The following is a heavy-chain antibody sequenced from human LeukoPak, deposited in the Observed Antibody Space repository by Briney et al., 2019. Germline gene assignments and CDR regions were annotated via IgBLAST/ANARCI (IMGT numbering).Heavy chain of an antibody. J-gene: IGHJ4*02. CDR1: GFTFSSYG. CDR3: AKDLFLYGSSGYPRCPDY. V-gene: IGHV3-30*18. D-gene: IGHD3-22*01. Sequence: PGRSLRLSCAASGFTFSSYGIHWVRQAPGKGLEWGAVISYDGSKKDYADSVKGRFSISRDDSKNTVYLQMNSLITEDTAVYYCAKDLFLYGSSGYPRCPDYWGQGTLVTVSS. CDR2: ISYDGSKK.